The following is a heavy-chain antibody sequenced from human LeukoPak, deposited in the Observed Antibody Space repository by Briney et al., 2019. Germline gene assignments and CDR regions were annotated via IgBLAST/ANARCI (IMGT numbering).Heavy chain of an antibody. V-gene: IGHV4-59*01. Sequence: SETLSLTCAVYGGSFSSYYWSWIRQPPGKGLEWIGYIYYSGSTNYNPSLKSRVTISVDTSKNQFSLKLSSVTAADTAVYYCARSMSSGWYKLGDYYYGMDVWGQGTTVTVSS. D-gene: IGHD6-19*01. CDR3: ARSMSSGWYKLGDYYYGMDV. CDR2: IYYSGST. J-gene: IGHJ6*02. CDR1: GGSFSSYY.